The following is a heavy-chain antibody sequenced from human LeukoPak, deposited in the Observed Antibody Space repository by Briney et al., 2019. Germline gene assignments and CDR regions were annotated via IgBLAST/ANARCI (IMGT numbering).Heavy chain of an antibody. Sequence: WVRQAPGKGLEWIGSIYYTGTTYYNPSLTSRVTISVDMSKNQFSLRLTSVTAADTAVFYCARQQCNGGSCYSRAIWFDPWGQGTLVTVSS. CDR2: IYYTGTT. CDR3: ARQQCNGGSCYSRAIWFDP. J-gene: IGHJ5*02. D-gene: IGHD2-15*01. V-gene: IGHV4-39*01.